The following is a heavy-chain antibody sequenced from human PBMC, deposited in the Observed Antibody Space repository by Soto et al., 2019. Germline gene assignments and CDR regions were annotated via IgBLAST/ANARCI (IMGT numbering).Heavy chain of an antibody. Sequence: QVQMVQSGAEVKKPGASVKVSCKTSGYTFNSHGISWVRQAPGHGLEWLGWITPYNGDTNYAQKVRGRITLTTETSTSTAYMELRSLTSDDTAVYYCARDLGYSDYYFDYWGQGTLVTVSS. CDR3: ARDLGYSDYYFDY. V-gene: IGHV1-18*01. CDR2: ITPYNGDT. CDR1: GYTFNSHG. D-gene: IGHD4-17*01. J-gene: IGHJ4*02.